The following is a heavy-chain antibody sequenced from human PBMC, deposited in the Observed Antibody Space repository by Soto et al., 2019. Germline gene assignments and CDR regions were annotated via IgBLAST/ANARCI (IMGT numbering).Heavy chain of an antibody. D-gene: IGHD6-19*01. V-gene: IGHV4-59*08. CDR1: GGSISTYY. Sequence: SETLSLTCTVSGGSISTYYWSWIRQPPGKGLEWIGYIYYTESPNYNPSLKSRVTISVDTSKNQFSLKVNSVTAADTAVYYCAGSPPERSGWLPRPLDYGGQGPLVTVSS. CDR2: IYYTESP. CDR3: AGSPPERSGWLPRPLDY. J-gene: IGHJ4*02.